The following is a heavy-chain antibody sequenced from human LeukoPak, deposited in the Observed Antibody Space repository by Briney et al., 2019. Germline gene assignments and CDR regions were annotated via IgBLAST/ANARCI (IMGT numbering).Heavy chain of an antibody. Sequence: GGSLRLSCAASAFTFTNYAMSWVRQAPGKGLEWVSVISAGGRTYYADSVKGRFTISRDNFKNTLYLQVNSLRAEDTAVYYCAKLGRDYGSGPDVWGKGTTVTVSS. CDR2: ISAGGRT. CDR3: AKLGRDYGSGPDV. V-gene: IGHV3-23*01. D-gene: IGHD3-10*01. CDR1: AFTFTNYA. J-gene: IGHJ6*04.